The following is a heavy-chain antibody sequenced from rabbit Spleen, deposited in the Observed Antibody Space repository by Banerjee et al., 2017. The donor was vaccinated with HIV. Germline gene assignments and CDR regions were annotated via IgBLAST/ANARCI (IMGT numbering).Heavy chain of an antibody. V-gene: IGHV1S47*01. CDR3: VREGL. J-gene: IGHJ4*01. CDR1: GFDFSSYW. Sequence: QKQLVESGGGLVQPGESLKLFCKASGFDFSSYWVTWVRQAPGKGLEWIGDISTGDGSTYYASWVNGRFTISSHNTQNTVSLQMNSLTAADTATYFCVREGLWGPGTLVTVS. CDR2: ISTGDGST. D-gene: IGHD5-1*01.